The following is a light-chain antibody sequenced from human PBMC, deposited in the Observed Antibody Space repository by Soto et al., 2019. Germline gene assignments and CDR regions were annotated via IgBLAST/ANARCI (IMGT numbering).Light chain of an antibody. Sequence: QSALTQPASVSGSPGQSITISCTGTRGDVGGYNYVSWYQHHPGEAPKLMIYDVTSRPSGVSNRFSGSKSGSTASLTISGLQAEDEADYYCSSYTGSNTLVFGGGTKVTVL. CDR2: DVT. J-gene: IGLJ2*01. CDR3: SSYTGSNTLV. V-gene: IGLV2-14*03. CDR1: RGDVGGYNY.